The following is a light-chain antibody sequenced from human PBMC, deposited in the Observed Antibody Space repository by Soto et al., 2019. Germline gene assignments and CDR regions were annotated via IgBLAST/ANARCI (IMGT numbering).Light chain of an antibody. CDR1: SSDVGGYNY. CDR3: SSTRV. V-gene: IGLV2-14*03. Sequence: QSVLTQPASVSGSPGQSITISCTGTSSDVGGYNYLSWYQHHPGKAPKLMIYDVSDRPSGVSNRFSGSKSGNTASLTISGLQTEDEADYTSSSTRVFGTGTKVTVL. J-gene: IGLJ1*01. CDR2: DVS.